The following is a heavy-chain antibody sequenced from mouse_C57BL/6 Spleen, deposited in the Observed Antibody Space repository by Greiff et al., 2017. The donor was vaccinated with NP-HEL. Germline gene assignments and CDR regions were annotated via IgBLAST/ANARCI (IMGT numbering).Heavy chain of an antibody. CDR2: INPNNGGT. D-gene: IGHD4-1*01. CDR1: GYTFTDYN. Sequence: EVQLQQSGPELVKPGASVKIPCKASGYTFTDYNMDWVKQSHGKSLEWIGDINPNNGGTIYNQKFKGKATLTVDKSSSTAYMELRSLTSEDTAVYYCARSKLTGTSMDYWGQGTSVTVSS. J-gene: IGHJ4*01. V-gene: IGHV1-18*01. CDR3: ARSKLTGTSMDY.